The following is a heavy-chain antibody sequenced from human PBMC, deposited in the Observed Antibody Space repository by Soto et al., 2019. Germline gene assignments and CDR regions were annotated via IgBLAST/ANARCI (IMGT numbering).Heavy chain of an antibody. CDR2: TYYRSKWYN. D-gene: IGHD1-1*01. CDR1: GNSVSSNSAA. V-gene: IGHV6-1*01. CDR3: AQELVRCNDAGYYYYGMDV. Sequence: PSQTLSLTCVISGNSVSSNSAAWNWIRQSPSRGLEWLGRTYYRSKWYNDYAVSVKSRITINPDTSKNQFSLQLNSVTPEDTAVYYCAQELVRCNDAGYYYYGMDVWGQGTTVTVSS. J-gene: IGHJ6*02.